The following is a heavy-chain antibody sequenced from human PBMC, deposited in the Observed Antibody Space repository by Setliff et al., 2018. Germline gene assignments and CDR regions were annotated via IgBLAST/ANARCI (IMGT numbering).Heavy chain of an antibody. V-gene: IGHV3-30*02. CDR2: IRYDGSNS. CDR3: AKVKKPLIRGSGFDY. CDR1: GFIFSGYG. D-gene: IGHD2-8*01. J-gene: IGHJ4*02. Sequence: PGGSLRLSCAASGFIFSGYGMHWVRQAPGKGLEWVAFIRYDGSNSYYADSVKGRFTLSRDNSNHILYMQMNSLRAEDTAVYYCAKVKKPLIRGSGFDYWGRGTLVTVSS.